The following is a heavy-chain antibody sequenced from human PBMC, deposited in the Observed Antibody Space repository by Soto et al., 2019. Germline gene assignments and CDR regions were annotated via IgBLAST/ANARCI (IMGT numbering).Heavy chain of an antibody. CDR2: IKQDGTEK. J-gene: IGHJ3*02. CDR1: GFTFSRYW. V-gene: IGHV3-7*01. Sequence: GGSLRLSCAASGFTFSRYWMNWVRQAPGKGLEWMANIKQDGTEKNYVDSVKGRFTISRDNARKSLYLQMDSLRAEDTAVYFCARGDTPMITGMDSFDIWGQGTMVTVSS. D-gene: IGHD5-18*01. CDR3: ARGDTPMITGMDSFDI.